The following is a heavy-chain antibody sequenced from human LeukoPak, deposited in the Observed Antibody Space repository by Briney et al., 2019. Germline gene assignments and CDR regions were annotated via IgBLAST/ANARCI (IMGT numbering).Heavy chain of an antibody. Sequence: GGSLRLSYAASGFTFSSYSMNWVRQAPGKGLEWVSSISSSSSYIYYADSVKGRFTISRDNAKNSLYLQMNSLRAEDTAVYYCARDGDIVVVPAAIRYYYYGMDVWGKGTTVTVSS. CDR2: ISSSSSYI. D-gene: IGHD2-2*01. V-gene: IGHV3-21*01. J-gene: IGHJ6*04. CDR1: GFTFSSYS. CDR3: ARDGDIVVVPAAIRYYYYGMDV.